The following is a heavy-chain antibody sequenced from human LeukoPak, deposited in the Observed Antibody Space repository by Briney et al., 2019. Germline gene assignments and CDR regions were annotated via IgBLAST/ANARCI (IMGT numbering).Heavy chain of an antibody. V-gene: IGHV3-30*04. Sequence: GRSLRLSCAASGFTFSSYAMHWVRQAPGKGLEWVAVISYDGSNKYYADSVKGRFTISRDNSKNTLYLQMNSLRAEDTAVYYCARSPGYYSYFDYWGQGTLVTVSS. J-gene: IGHJ4*02. CDR2: ISYDGSNK. CDR1: GFTFSSYA. D-gene: IGHD3-22*01. CDR3: ARSPGYYSYFDY.